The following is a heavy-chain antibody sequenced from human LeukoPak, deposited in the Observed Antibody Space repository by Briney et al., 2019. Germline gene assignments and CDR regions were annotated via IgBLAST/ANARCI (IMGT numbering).Heavy chain of an antibody. V-gene: IGHV3-30-3*01. CDR1: GFTFSSYA. J-gene: IGHJ4*02. Sequence: GGSLRLSCAASGFTFSSYAMHWVRQAPGKGLEWVAVISYDGSNKYYADSVKGRFTISRDNSKNTLYLQMNSLRAEDTAVYYCARVPGRGYFDYWGQGTLVTVSS. D-gene: IGHD1-14*01. CDR2: ISYDGSNK. CDR3: ARVPGRGYFDY.